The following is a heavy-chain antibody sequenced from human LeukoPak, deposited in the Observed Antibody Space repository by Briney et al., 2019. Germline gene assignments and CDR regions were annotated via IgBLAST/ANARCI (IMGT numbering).Heavy chain of an antibody. V-gene: IGHV3-21*01. Sequence: PGGSLRLSCAPSGFTFSSYSMNWVRQAPGKGLEWVSSISSSSSYIYYADSVKGRFTISRDNAKNSLYLQMNSLRAEDTAVYYCARSTGGTTHWFDPWGQGTLVTVSS. CDR1: GFTFSSYS. J-gene: IGHJ5*02. CDR2: ISSSSSYI. CDR3: ARSTGGTTHWFDP. D-gene: IGHD2-8*02.